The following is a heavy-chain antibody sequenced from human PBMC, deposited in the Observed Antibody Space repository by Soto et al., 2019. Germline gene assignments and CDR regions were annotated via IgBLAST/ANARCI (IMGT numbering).Heavy chain of an antibody. J-gene: IGHJ4*02. CDR3: ARGDSEVTTRD. D-gene: IGHD4-17*01. Sequence: QVQLQQWGAGLLKPSETLSLTCAVYGGSFSGYYWSWIRQPPEKGLEWIGEINHSGNSNYNPSLKGQDTISVDKSKNQFSLKLSSVNDADTAVYDSARGDSEVTTRDWGKGTLVTVSS. CDR1: GGSFSGYY. V-gene: IGHV4-34*02. CDR2: INHSGNS.